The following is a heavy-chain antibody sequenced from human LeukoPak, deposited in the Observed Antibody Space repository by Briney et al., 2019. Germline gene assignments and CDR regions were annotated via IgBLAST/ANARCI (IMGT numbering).Heavy chain of an antibody. J-gene: IGHJ4*02. CDR1: GFIFSSYS. V-gene: IGHV3-21*01. CDR3: ARLGSGYYYEDY. D-gene: IGHD3-22*01. Sequence: GGSLRLSCAASGFIFSSYSMNWVRQAPGKGLEWVSSISSSSYIYYADSVKGRFTISRDNAKNSLYLQMNSLRAEDTAMYYCARLGSGYYYEDYWGQGTLVTVSP. CDR2: ISSSSYI.